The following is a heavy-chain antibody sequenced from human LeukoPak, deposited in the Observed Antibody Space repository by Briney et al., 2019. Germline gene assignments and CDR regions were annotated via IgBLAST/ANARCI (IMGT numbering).Heavy chain of an antibody. V-gene: IGHV4-38-2*02. D-gene: IGHD3-10*01. CDR3: ARRMGRRFGERYYYYHYMDV. CDR1: SYSISSGYY. J-gene: IGHJ6*03. CDR2: IYHSGST. Sequence: SETLSLTCTVSSYSISSGYYWGWIRQPPGKGLEWIGSIYHSGSTYYNPSLKSRVTISVDTSKNQFSLKLSSVTAADTAMYYCARRMGRRFGERYYYYHYMDVWGKGTTVTISS.